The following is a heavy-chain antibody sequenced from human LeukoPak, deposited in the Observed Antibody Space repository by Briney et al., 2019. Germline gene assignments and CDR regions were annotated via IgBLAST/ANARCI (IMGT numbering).Heavy chain of an antibody. V-gene: IGHV4-61*02. J-gene: IGHJ5*02. CDR2: IYTSGST. CDR3: AREGGSYFGNWFDP. CDR1: GGSISSGSYY. Sequence: PSETLSLTCTVSGGSISSGSYYWSWIRQPAGKGLEWIGRIYTSGSTNYNPSLKSRVTISVGTSKNQFSLKLSSVTAADTAVYYCAREGGSYFGNWFDPWGQGTLVTVSS. D-gene: IGHD1-26*01.